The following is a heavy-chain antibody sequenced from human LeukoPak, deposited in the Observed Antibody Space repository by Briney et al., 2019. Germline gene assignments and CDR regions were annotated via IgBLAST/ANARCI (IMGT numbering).Heavy chain of an antibody. Sequence: ASVKVSCKASGYTFTSYGISWVRQAPGQGLEWMGWISAYNGNTNYAQKLQGRVTMTTDTSTSTAYMELRSLRSDDTAVYYCARGFGYYDSSGSPDYWGQGTLVTVSS. CDR1: GYTFTSYG. CDR2: ISAYNGNT. D-gene: IGHD3-22*01. CDR3: ARGFGYYDSSGSPDY. V-gene: IGHV1-18*01. J-gene: IGHJ4*02.